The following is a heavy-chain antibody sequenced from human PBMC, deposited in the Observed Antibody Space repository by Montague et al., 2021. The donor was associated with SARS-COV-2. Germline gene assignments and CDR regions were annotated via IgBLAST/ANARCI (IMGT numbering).Heavy chain of an antibody. Sequence: SETLSLTCSVSGGSINNYFWGWIRQSPGKGLEWVGYMHSTGSTAYNPSLKSRVIISVDTSKTQISLKLTSVTAADTVVYYCARGGGRLQYSYYYGMDVWGQGTTVTVSS. D-gene: IGHD5-12*01. V-gene: IGHV4-59*01. J-gene: IGHJ6*02. CDR1: GGSINNYF. CDR2: MHSTGST. CDR3: ARGGGRLQYSYYYGMDV.